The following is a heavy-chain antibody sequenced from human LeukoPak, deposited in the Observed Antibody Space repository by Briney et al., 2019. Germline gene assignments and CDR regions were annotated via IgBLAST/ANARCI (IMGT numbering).Heavy chain of an antibody. CDR1: GYTFTSYG. Sequence: ASVKVSCKASGYTFTSYGISWVRQAPGQGLEWMGWINPNSGGTNYAQKFQGRVTMTRDTSITTAYMEMTSLRSDDTAVYYCARDLFYSVSGTYYNVGRVFNYWGQGTLVTVSS. CDR3: ARDLFYSVSGTYYNVGRVFNY. D-gene: IGHD3-10*01. V-gene: IGHV1-2*02. CDR2: INPNSGGT. J-gene: IGHJ4*02.